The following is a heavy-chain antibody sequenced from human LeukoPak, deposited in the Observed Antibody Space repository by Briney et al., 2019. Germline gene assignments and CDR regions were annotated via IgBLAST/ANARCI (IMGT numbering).Heavy chain of an antibody. J-gene: IGHJ4*02. CDR2: ISSTSSTI. Sequence: GGSLRLSCAASGFTFSSYSMNWVRQAPGKGLGWVSYISSTSSTIYYADSVKGRFTISRDNAKNSLYLQMNSLRAEDTPVYYCARAHPGDYSDFQFDYWGQGTLVTVSS. D-gene: IGHD4-11*01. V-gene: IGHV3-48*01. CDR3: ARAHPGDYSDFQFDY. CDR1: GFTFSSYS.